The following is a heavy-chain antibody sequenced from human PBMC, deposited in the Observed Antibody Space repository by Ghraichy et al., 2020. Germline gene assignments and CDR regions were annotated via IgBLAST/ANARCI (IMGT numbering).Heavy chain of an antibody. CDR2: FDPEDGET. J-gene: IGHJ4*02. V-gene: IGHV1-24*01. CDR1: GYTLTELS. CDR3: ATPTESLAAAGSYYFDY. Sequence: ASVKVSCKVSGYTLTELSMHWVRQAPGKGLEWMGGFDPEDGETIYAQKFQGRVTMTEDTSTDTAYMELSSLRSEDTAVYYCATPTESLAAAGSYYFDYWGQGTLVTVSS. D-gene: IGHD6-13*01.